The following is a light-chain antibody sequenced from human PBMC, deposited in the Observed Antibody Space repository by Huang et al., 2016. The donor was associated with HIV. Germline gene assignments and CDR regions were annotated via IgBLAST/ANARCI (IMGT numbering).Light chain of an antibody. Sequence: IVLTQSPGTLSLSPGERATLSCRASQSVSSSYLAWYQQKPGQAPRLLIYGASSRATGSPDRCSGSGSGTHFTLTISRLEPEDFAVYYCQHYGSSRTFGQGTKVEIK. CDR2: GAS. CDR3: QHYGSSRT. V-gene: IGKV3-20*01. CDR1: QSVSSSY. J-gene: IGKJ1*01.